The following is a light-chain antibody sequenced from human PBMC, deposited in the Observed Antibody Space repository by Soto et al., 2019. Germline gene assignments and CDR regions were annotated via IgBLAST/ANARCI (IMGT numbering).Light chain of an antibody. J-gene: IGKJ2*01. CDR2: DAS. CDR3: QQYERPPFA. CDR1: QSVSSSY. V-gene: IGKV3-20*01. Sequence: EIVLSHPPGTLSLSPGERATLSRGASQSVSSSYLAWYQQKPGQAPRLLIYDASSRAAGVPDRVTGGGSGTDFTLTISGLEPEDFALYFCQQYERPPFAFGQGTKVDIK.